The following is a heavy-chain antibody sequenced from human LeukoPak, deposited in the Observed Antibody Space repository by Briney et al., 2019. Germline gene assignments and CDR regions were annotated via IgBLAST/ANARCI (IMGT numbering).Heavy chain of an antibody. J-gene: IGHJ5*02. Sequence: SGPTLVNPTETLMLTCTFSGFSLSTNGVGVGWIRQSSGKALEFLSLIYWNDDKRYSPSLKSRLAITKDTSKNQVVLTMTNMDPVDTATYFCARQISGWQINWFDPWGQGTLVTVSS. CDR3: ARQISGWQINWFDP. D-gene: IGHD6-19*01. CDR2: IYWNDDK. V-gene: IGHV2-5*01. CDR1: GFSLSTNGVG.